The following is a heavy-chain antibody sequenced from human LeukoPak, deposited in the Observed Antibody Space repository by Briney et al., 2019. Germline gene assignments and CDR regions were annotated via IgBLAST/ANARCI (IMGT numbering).Heavy chain of an antibody. CDR1: GFTFSSYS. CDR2: ISSSSSYI. J-gene: IGHJ4*02. D-gene: IGHD3-22*01. CDR3: ARDQKSTLSSGYALDY. V-gene: IGHV3-21*01. Sequence: GGSLRLSCAASGFTFSSYSMNWVRQAPGKGLEWVSSISSSSSYIYYEDSVKGRFTISRDNAKNSLYLQMNSLRAEDTAVYYCARDQKSTLSSGYALDYWGQGTLVTVSS.